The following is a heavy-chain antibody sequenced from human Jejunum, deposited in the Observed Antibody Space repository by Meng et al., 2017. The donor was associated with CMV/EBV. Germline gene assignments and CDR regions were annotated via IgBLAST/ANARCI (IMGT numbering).Heavy chain of an antibody. CDR2: TKDKTVSFIT. D-gene: IGHD2/OR15-2a*01. Sequence: AASGFSINDHYMDWVRQAPGKGLEWVGRTKDKTVSFITEYAASVKGRFSISRDASKNSLYLQMNSLKTEDTAMYYCARDNSNWTFDFWGRGTLVTVSS. J-gene: IGHJ2*01. CDR1: GFSINDHY. CDR3: ARDNSNWTFDF. V-gene: IGHV3-72*01.